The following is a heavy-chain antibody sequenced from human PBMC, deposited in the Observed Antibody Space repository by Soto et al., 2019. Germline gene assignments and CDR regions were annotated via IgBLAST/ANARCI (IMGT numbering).Heavy chain of an antibody. D-gene: IGHD2-2*02. J-gene: IGHJ6*02. CDR3: AGCHNDCYTHYYYGTDV. CDR1: GYTFTSYG. CDR2: ISVYNGHT. Sequence: ASVKVSCKASGYTFTSYGISWVRQAPGQGLEWMGWISVYNGHTNYAQKFQGRVTMTTDTSTSTAYMELRSLRSDDTAAYYCAGCHNDCYTHYYYGTDVWGQGATVTVSS. V-gene: IGHV1-18*04.